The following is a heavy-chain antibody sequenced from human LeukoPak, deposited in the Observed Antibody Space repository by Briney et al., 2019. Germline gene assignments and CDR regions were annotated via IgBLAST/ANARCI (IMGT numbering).Heavy chain of an antibody. CDR1: GFTFRSYS. Sequence: GGSLALSCAASGFTFRSYSMNWVRQAPGKGLEWISYISSRSTTIYYADSVKGRFTISRDDAQNSLYLQMNSLRDEDTAVYYCARAGYSGYDFSAYYYGMDVWGQGTTVTVSS. CDR2: ISSRSTTI. V-gene: IGHV3-48*02. J-gene: IGHJ6*02. CDR3: ARAGYSGYDFSAYYYGMDV. D-gene: IGHD5-12*01.